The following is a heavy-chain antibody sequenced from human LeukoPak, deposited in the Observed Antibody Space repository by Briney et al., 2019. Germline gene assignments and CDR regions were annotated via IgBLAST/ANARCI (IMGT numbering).Heavy chain of an antibody. CDR1: GGTFSSYA. D-gene: IGHD3-22*01. CDR3: ARGHTVTYYYDSSGYPNWFDP. CDR2: IIPIFGTA. J-gene: IGHJ5*02. V-gene: IGHV1-69*13. Sequence: GASVTVSCTASGGTFSSYAISWVRQAPGQGLEWMGGIIPIFGTANYAQKFQGRVTITADESTSTAYMELSSLRSEDTAVYYCARGHTVTYYYDSSGYPNWFDPWGQGTLVTVSS.